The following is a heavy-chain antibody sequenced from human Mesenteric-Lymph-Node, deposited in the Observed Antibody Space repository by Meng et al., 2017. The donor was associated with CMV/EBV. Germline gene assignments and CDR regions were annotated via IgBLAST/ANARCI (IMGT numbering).Heavy chain of an antibody. CDR3: ARDRWCSSTSCQTHDAFDI. J-gene: IGHJ3*02. CDR2: ISAYNGNT. D-gene: IGHD2-2*01. CDR1: GYTFMSHG. Sequence: ASVKVSCKASGYTFMSHGIIWVRQAPGQGLEWMGWISAYNGNTNYAQKLQGRVTMTTDTSTSTAYMELRSLRSDDTAVYYCARDRWCSSTSCQTHDAFDIWGQGTMVTVSS. V-gene: IGHV1-18*01.